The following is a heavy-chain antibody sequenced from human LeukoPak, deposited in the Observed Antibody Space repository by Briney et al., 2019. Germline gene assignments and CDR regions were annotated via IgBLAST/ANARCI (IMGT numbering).Heavy chain of an antibody. CDR1: GYTFTGYY. CDR2: INPNSGGT. D-gene: IGHD3-3*01. V-gene: IGHV1-2*02. J-gene: IGHJ4*02. Sequence: GASVKVSCKASGYTFTGYYMHWVRQAPGQGLEWMGWINPNSGGTNYAQKFQGRVTMTRDTSISTAYMELSRLRSDDTAVYYCARSPVVQGYYRLYYFDYWGQGTLVTVSS. CDR3: ARSPVVQGYYRLYYFDY.